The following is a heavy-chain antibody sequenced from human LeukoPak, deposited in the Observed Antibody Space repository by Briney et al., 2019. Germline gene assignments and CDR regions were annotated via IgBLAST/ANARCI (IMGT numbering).Heavy chain of an antibody. D-gene: IGHD3-22*01. J-gene: IGHJ5*02. V-gene: IGHV3-66*01. CDR2: IYSGGST. Sequence: PGGSLRLSCAASGFTVSSNYMSWVRQAPGKGLEWVSVIYSGGSTYYADSVKGRFTIPRDNSKNTLYLQMNSLRAEDTAVYYCARDNPDYYDSSGYHILSPARGFDPWGQGTLVTVSS. CDR3: ARDNPDYYDSSGYHILSPARGFDP. CDR1: GFTVSSNY.